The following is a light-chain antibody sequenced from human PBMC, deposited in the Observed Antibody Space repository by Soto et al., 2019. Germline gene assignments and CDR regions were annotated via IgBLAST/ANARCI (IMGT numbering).Light chain of an antibody. CDR2: DAS. CDR3: QKYSSAPLT. Sequence: EIVLTQSPATLSLSPGERATLSCRASQSVSSYLAWYQQKPGQAPRLLIYDASNRATGIPARFSGSGSGTDFTLTISSLEPEDFAVYYCQKYSSAPLTFGGGTKVEIK. J-gene: IGKJ4*01. V-gene: IGKV3-11*01. CDR1: QSVSSY.